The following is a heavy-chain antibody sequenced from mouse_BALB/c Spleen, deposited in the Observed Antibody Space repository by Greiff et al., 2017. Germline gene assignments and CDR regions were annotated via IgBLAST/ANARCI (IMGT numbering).Heavy chain of an antibody. D-gene: IGHD2-1*01. CDR3: ARRGFGNPYYYAMDY. Sequence: EVKLMESGGGLVQPGGSLKLSCAASGFTFSSYTMSWVRQTPEKRLEWVATISSGGSYTYYPDSVKGRFTISRDNAKNTLYLQMSSLKSEDTAMYYGARRGFGNPYYYAMDYWGQGTSVTVSS. V-gene: IGHV5-6*03. CDR1: GFTFSSYT. J-gene: IGHJ4*01. CDR2: ISSGGSYT.